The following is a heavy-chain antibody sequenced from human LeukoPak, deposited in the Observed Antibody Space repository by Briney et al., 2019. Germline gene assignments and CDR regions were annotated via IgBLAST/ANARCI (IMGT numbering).Heavy chain of an antibody. D-gene: IGHD2-2*01. CDR2: ISYDGSNK. V-gene: IGHV3-30-3*01. Sequence: GGSLRLSCAASGFTFSNYAMHWVRQAPGKGLEWVAVISYDGSNKYYADSVKGRFTISRDNSKNTLYLQMNSLRTEDTALYYCARDTRLGYCRSTSCYASWYDPWGQGTLVTVSS. J-gene: IGHJ5*02. CDR3: ARDTRLGYCRSTSCYASWYDP. CDR1: GFTFSNYA.